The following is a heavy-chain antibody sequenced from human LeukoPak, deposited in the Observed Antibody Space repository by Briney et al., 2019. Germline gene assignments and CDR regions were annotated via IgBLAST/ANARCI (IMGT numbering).Heavy chain of an antibody. Sequence: GGSLRLSCAASGFSLSTYWMSWVRQAPGKGLEWVANIKQDESEKDYVDSVKGRFTISRDNAKNSLYLQMSSLRAEDTAIYYCATYRQVLLPFESWGQGTLVTVSS. J-gene: IGHJ4*02. V-gene: IGHV3-7*03. CDR3: ATYRQVLLPFES. CDR2: IKQDESEK. CDR1: GFSLSTYW. D-gene: IGHD2-8*02.